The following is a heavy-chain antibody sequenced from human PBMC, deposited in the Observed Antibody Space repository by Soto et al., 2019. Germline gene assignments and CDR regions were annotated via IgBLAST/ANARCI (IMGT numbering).Heavy chain of an antibody. D-gene: IGHD3-10*01. J-gene: IGHJ6*02. CDR2: IYYSGGT. Sequence: PSETLSLTCTVSGGSISSGDYYWSWIRQPPGKGLEWIGYIYYSGGTYYNPSLKSRVTISVDTSKNQFSLKLSSVTAADTAVYYCSRDLMVRGASNYYYYGMDVWGQGTTVTVSS. CDR3: SRDLMVRGASNYYYYGMDV. CDR1: GGSISSGDYY. V-gene: IGHV4-30-4*01.